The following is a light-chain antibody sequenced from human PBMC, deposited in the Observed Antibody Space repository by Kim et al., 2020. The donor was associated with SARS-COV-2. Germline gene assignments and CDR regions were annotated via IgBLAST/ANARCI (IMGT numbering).Light chain of an antibody. CDR3: LLSYSDSAVV. Sequence: PSLTVSPGGTVTLTCGSSTGAVTSGHYPYWFQQRPGQAPKTLIYDTTNKHSWTPARFSGSLLGGKAALTLLGAQPEDEADYYCLLSYSDSAVVFGGGTQLTVL. V-gene: IGLV7-46*02. CDR1: TGAVTSGHY. J-gene: IGLJ2*01. CDR2: DTT.